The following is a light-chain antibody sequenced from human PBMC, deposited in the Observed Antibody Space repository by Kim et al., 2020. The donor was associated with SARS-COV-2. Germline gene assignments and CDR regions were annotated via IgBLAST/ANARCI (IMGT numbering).Light chain of an antibody. V-gene: IGKV3-11*01. CDR3: QQRSNWPPT. CDR1: QDVSRD. Sequence: LTPGERANLACRASQDVSRDLAWYQQKHGQAHRLRSYDASNRATGSPARFSGSGSGTDFTLTISSLEPEDFAVYYCQQRSNWPPTFGGGTKVDIK. CDR2: DAS. J-gene: IGKJ4*01.